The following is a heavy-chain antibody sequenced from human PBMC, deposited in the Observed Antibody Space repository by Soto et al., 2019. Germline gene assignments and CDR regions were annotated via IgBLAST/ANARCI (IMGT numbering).Heavy chain of an antibody. CDR3: ARGLRYFDWYSYYFDY. V-gene: IGHV4-30-4*01. CDR1: GGSISSGDYY. J-gene: IGHJ4*02. D-gene: IGHD3-9*01. Sequence: SETLSLTCTVSGGSISSGDYYWSWIRQPPGKGLEWIGYIYYSGSTYYNPSLKSRVTISVDTSKNQFSLKLSSVTAADTAVYYCARGLRYFDWYSYYFDYWGQGTLVTVSS. CDR2: IYYSGST.